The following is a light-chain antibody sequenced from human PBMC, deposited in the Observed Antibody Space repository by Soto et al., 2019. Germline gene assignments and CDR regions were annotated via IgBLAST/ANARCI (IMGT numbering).Light chain of an antibody. CDR3: TSYTSRSTPWV. CDR2: DVN. CDR1: SSDVGGYDY. J-gene: IGLJ3*02. Sequence: QSALTQPASVSGSPGQSITISCTGTSSDVGGYDYVSWYQQHPGKAPKLVIYDVNNRPSGVSNRFSGSKSGNTASLTISGLQAEDEADYYCTSYTSRSTPWVFGGGTKLPVL. V-gene: IGLV2-14*01.